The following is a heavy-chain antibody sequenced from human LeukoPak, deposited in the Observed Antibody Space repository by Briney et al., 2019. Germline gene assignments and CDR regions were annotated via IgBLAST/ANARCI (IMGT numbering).Heavy chain of an antibody. Sequence: GGSLRLSCVASGFTFDRYWMSWVRQAPGKGLEWVSSISSSSSYIYYADSVKGRFTISRDNAKNSLYLQMNSLRAEDTAVYYCARASYCSSTSCYAFQHWGQGTLVTVSS. CDR2: ISSSSSYI. J-gene: IGHJ1*01. D-gene: IGHD2-2*01. CDR3: ARASYCSSTSCYAFQH. CDR1: GFTFDRYW. V-gene: IGHV3-21*03.